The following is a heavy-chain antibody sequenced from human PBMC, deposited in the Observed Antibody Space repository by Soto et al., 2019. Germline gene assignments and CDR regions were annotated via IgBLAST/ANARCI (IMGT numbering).Heavy chain of an antibody. V-gene: IGHV3-7*01. J-gene: IGHJ6*02. CDR3: ARSDGSGSYNYYYGMDV. CDR2: IKQDGSEK. Sequence: GGSLRLSCAASGFSFSSYWMSWVRQAPGKGLEWVANIKQDGSEKYYVDSVKGRFTISRDNAKNSLFLQMNSLRAEDTAVYYCARSDGSGSYNYYYGMDVWGQGTTVTVSS. D-gene: IGHD1-26*01. CDR1: GFSFSSYW.